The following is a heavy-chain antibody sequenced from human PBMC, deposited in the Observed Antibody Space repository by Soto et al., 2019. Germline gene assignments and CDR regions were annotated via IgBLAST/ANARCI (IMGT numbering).Heavy chain of an antibody. CDR2: IYYSGTT. CDR1: VGSISIGDYY. Sequence: SEALSVTCTVSVGSISIGDYYWSWIRQPPGKGLEWIGYIYYSGTTYYNPSLKSRVTISVDTSKNQFSLKVSSVTAADTAVYYCARALIQLWPNYYYGMDVWGQGTTVTAP. J-gene: IGHJ6*02. CDR3: ARALIQLWPNYYYGMDV. V-gene: IGHV4-30-4*01. D-gene: IGHD5-18*01.